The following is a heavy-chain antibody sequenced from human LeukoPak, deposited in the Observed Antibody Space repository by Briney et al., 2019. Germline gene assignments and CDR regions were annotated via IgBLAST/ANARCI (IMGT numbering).Heavy chain of an antibody. Sequence: SQTLSLTCTVSGGSISSGSYYWSWIRQPAGKGLEWIGRIYTSGSTNYNPSLKSRVTISVDTSKNQFSLKLSSVTAADTAVYYCARGGVVVNNNWFDPWGQGTLVTVSS. CDR3: ARGGVVVNNNWFDP. J-gene: IGHJ5*02. CDR2: IYTSGST. CDR1: GGSISSGSYY. D-gene: IGHD2-21*01. V-gene: IGHV4-61*02.